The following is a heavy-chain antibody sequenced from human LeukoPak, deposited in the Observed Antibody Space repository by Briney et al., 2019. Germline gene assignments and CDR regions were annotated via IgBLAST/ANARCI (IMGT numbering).Heavy chain of an antibody. CDR1: GFTFSSYS. CDR3: ARDISGWLDY. J-gene: IGHJ4*02. V-gene: IGHV3-21*01. Sequence: GGSLKLSCAASGFTFSSYSMNWVRPAPGKGLELVSTISSSSSYIYYAYSMKGQYTISRDNAKNSLYLQMNSLRAEDTAVYYCARDISGWLDYWGQGALVTVSS. CDR2: ISSSSSYI. D-gene: IGHD6-19*01.